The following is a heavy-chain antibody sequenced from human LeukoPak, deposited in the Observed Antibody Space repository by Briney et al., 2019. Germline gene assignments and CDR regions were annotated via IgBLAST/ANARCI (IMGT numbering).Heavy chain of an antibody. J-gene: IGHJ5*02. V-gene: IGHV4-4*02. Sequence: SETLSLTCAVSGGSISSSNWWSWVRQPPGKGLEWIGEIYHSGSTNYNPSLKSRVTISVDKSKNQFSLKLSSVTAADTAVYYCASLTYYYDSSGYYYVPNWFDPWGQGTLVTVPS. CDR2: IYHSGST. CDR3: ASLTYYYDSSGYYYVPNWFDP. CDR1: GGSISSSNW. D-gene: IGHD3-22*01.